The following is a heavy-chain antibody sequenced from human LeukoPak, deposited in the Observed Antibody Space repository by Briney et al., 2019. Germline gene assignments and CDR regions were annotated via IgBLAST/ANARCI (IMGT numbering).Heavy chain of an antibody. J-gene: IGHJ4*01. CDR3: ARINDIDNSYHLDF. CDR2: ISSSSSYK. V-gene: IGHV3-21*01. Sequence: GGSLRLSCAASGFTFSDYSFNWVRQAPGKGLEWVSSISSSSSYKYYADSLKGRFTISRDNAKNSLYLQVNSLRAQDTAVYYCARINDIDNSYHLDFWGHGTLVTVSS. CDR1: GFTFSDYS. D-gene: IGHD2-15*01.